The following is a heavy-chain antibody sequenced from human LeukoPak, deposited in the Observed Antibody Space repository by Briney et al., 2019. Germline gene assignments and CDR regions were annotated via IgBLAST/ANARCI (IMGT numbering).Heavy chain of an antibody. Sequence: PGGSLRLSCTASGFTFGDYAMSWVRQAPGKGLEWVGFIRSKAYGGTTEYAASEKGRFTISRDDSKSIAYLQMNSLKTEDTAVYYCTRDPQYYDFWSGYSGAYYFDYWGQGTLVTVSS. CDR2: IRSKAYGGTT. CDR1: GFTFGDYA. CDR3: TRDPQYYDFWSGYSGAYYFDY. J-gene: IGHJ4*02. D-gene: IGHD3-3*01. V-gene: IGHV3-49*04.